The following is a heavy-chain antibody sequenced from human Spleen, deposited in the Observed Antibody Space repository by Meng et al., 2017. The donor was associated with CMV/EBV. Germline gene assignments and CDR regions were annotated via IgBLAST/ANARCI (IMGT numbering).Heavy chain of an antibody. CDR3: ARSYCSSTSCYPRVPWFDP. J-gene: IGHJ5*02. Sequence: FTSSGLHWVRQTPVKGLEWVAFIRPEGRSQFYGDSVRGRFTISRDDSKNTLYLQMNSLRAEDTAVYYCARSYCSSTSCYPRVPWFDPWGQGTLVTVSS. CDR2: IRPEGRSQ. D-gene: IGHD2-2*01. CDR1: FTSSG. V-gene: IGHV3-30*02.